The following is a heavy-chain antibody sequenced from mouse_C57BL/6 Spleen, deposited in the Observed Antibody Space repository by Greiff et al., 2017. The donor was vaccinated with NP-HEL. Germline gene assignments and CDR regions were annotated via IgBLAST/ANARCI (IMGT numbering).Heavy chain of an antibody. J-gene: IGHJ2*01. CDR3: ARSFITTDTRSYFDC. D-gene: IGHD1-1*01. CDR1: GYAFSSYW. CDR2: IYPGDGDT. Sequence: VQLQQSGAELVKPGASVKISCKASGYAFSSYWMNWVKQRPGKGLEWIGQIYPGDGDTNYNGKFKGKATLTADKSSSTAYMQLSSLTSEDSAVYFCARSFITTDTRSYFDCWGQGTTLTVSS. V-gene: IGHV1-80*01.